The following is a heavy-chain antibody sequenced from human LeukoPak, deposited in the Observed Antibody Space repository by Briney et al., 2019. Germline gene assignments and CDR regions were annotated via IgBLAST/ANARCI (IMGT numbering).Heavy chain of an antibody. CDR1: GYSISSGYY. CDR2: IYHSGST. CDR3: ARRFVLLWFGELEQPDAFDI. V-gene: IGHV4-38-2*02. Sequence: SETLSLTCTVSGYSISSGYYWGWIRQPPGKGLEWIGSIYHSGSTYYNPSLKSRVTISVDTAKNQFSLKLNSVTPADTAMYYCARRFVLLWFGELEQPDAFDIWGQGTMVTVSS. D-gene: IGHD3-10*01. J-gene: IGHJ3*02.